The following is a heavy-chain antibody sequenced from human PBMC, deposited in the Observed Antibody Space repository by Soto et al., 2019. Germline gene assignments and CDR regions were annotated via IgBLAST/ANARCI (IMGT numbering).Heavy chain of an antibody. J-gene: IGHJ4*02. CDR3: ARGQDQYCSSTSCYSFDY. Sequence: QVQLVESGGGVVQPGRSLRLSCAASGFTFSSYAMHWVRQAPGKGLEWVAVISYDGSNKYYADSVKGRFTISRDNSKNTLYLQMNSLGAEDTAVYYYARGQDQYCSSTSCYSFDYWGQGTLVTVSS. CDR1: GFTFSSYA. V-gene: IGHV3-30-3*01. CDR2: ISYDGSNK. D-gene: IGHD2-2*01.